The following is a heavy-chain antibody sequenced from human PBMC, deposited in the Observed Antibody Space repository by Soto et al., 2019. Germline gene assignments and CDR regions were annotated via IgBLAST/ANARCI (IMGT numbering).Heavy chain of an antibody. J-gene: IGHJ4*02. CDR2: INAGNGNT. CDR1: GYTFTSCA. Sequence: ASVKVSCKASGYTFTSCAMHWVRQAPGQRLEWMGWINAGNGNTKYSQKFQGRVTITRDTSASTAYMELSSLRSEDTAVYYCARDVTVTTTLFDYWGQGTLVTVSS. V-gene: IGHV1-3*01. CDR3: ARDVTVTTTLFDY. D-gene: IGHD4-17*01.